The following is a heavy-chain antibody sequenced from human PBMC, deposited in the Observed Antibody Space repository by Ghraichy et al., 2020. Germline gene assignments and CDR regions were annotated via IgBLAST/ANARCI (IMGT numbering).Heavy chain of an antibody. CDR2: ISSTSSLI. CDR3: ARARGYSGYEPNGHYYGMDG. CDR1: GFTFSVYT. V-gene: IGHV3-21*01. D-gene: IGHD5-12*01. Sequence: LSLTCAASGFTFSVYTINWVRQAPGKGLEWVSSISSTSSLIYYADSLKGRFTISRDNAKNSLYLQMNSLRAEDTAVYYCARARGYSGYEPNGHYYGMDGRGQGTTVTGSS. J-gene: IGHJ6*02.